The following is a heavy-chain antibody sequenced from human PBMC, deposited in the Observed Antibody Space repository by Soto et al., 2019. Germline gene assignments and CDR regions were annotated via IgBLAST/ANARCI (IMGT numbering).Heavy chain of an antibody. D-gene: IGHD3-9*01. CDR2: IYYSGST. Sequence: PSETLSLTCAVSGGSISSGGYSWSWIRQPPGKGLEWIGYIYYSGSTNYNPSLKSRVTISVDTSKNQFSLKLSSVTAADTAVYYCARRPPIGGLTGYYPHFDYWGQGTLVTVSS. V-gene: IGHV4-61*08. J-gene: IGHJ4*02. CDR1: GGSISSGGYS. CDR3: ARRPPIGGLTGYYPHFDY.